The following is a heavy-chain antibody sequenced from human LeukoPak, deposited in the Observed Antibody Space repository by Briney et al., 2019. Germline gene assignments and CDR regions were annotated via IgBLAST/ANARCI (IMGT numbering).Heavy chain of an antibody. J-gene: IGHJ6*03. D-gene: IGHD1-26*01. Sequence: GGSLRLSCAASGFTFSTYNMNWVRHAPGKGLEWISSITSSSSYIYYADSVKGRFTISRDNAKNSLYLQMSSLSPDDTAVYFCAIDPYSGNYGNYYYYYMDVWGKGATVTISS. V-gene: IGHV3-21*06. CDR2: ITSSSSYI. CDR3: AIDPYSGNYGNYYYYYMDV. CDR1: GFTFSTYN.